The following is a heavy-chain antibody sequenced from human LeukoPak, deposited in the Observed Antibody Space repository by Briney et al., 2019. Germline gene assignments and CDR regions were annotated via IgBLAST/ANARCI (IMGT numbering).Heavy chain of an antibody. Sequence: PGGSLRLSCAASGFTVNSHYMNWVRQAPGKGLEWVSSISSSSSYIYYADSVKGRFTISRDNAKNSLYLQMNSLRAEDTAVYYCARGPVSPAYWGQGTLVTVSS. D-gene: IGHD3-16*01. V-gene: IGHV3-21*01. CDR3: ARGPVSPAY. CDR2: ISSSSSYI. CDR1: GFTVNSHY. J-gene: IGHJ4*02.